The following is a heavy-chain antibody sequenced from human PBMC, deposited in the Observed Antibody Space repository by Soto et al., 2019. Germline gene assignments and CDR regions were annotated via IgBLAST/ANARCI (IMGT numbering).Heavy chain of an antibody. D-gene: IGHD6-19*01. Sequence: EVLLVESGGGLVKPGGSLRLSCAASGFTFSSYSMMWVRQAPGKGLEWVSLLSSSSSYIYFADSLKGRFTISRDNAKKSRYLQMTSLRAEDTAVCYCARVGYSSGWLPDYWGQGTLVTVSS. J-gene: IGHJ4*02. CDR2: LSSSSSYI. CDR1: GFTFSSYS. V-gene: IGHV3-21*01. CDR3: ARVGYSSGWLPDY.